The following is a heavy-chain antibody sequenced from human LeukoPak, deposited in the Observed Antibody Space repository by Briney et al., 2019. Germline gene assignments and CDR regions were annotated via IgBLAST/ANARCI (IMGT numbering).Heavy chain of an antibody. J-gene: IGHJ4*02. CDR1: GGSISSYY. Sequence: SETLSLTCTVSGGSISSYYWSWIRQPPGKGLEWIGYIYYSGNTNYNPSLKSRATISVDTSKNQFSLKLSSVTAADTAVYYCAREGYSYGHGIDYWGQGTLVTVSS. D-gene: IGHD5-18*01. V-gene: IGHV4-59*01. CDR2: IYYSGNT. CDR3: AREGYSYGHGIDY.